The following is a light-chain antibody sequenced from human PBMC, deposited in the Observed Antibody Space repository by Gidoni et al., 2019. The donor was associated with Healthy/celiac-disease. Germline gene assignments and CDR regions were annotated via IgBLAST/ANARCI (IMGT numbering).Light chain of an antibody. V-gene: IGKV1-33*01. CDR3: QQYDNLPPYT. CDR2: DSS. J-gene: IGKJ2*01. CDR1: QDMSNY. Sequence: DIQMTQSQSSLSASVGDRVTITCQAIQDMSNYLNWYQQKPGKAPKLLIYDSSNLETGFPSRFSGSGSGTDFTFTISSLQPEDIATYYCQQYDNLPPYTFGQGTKLEIK.